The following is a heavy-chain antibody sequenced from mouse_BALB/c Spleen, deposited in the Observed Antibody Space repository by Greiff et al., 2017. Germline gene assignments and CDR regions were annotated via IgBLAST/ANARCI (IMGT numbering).Heavy chain of an antibody. Sequence: VQLVESGPGLVAPSQSLSITCTVSGFSLTSYGVHWVRQPPGKGLEWLGVIWAGGSTNYNSALMSRLSISKDNSKSQVFLKMNSLQTDDTAMYYCARDFHYDGSRMDYWGQGTSVTVSS. D-gene: IGHD1-1*02. J-gene: IGHJ4*01. CDR3: ARDFHYDGSRMDY. V-gene: IGHV2-9*02. CDR1: GFSLTSYG. CDR2: IWAGGST.